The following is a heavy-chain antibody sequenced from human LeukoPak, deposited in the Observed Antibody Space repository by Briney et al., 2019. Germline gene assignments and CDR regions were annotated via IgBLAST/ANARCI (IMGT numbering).Heavy chain of an antibody. CDR3: ERGPVSAGV. Sequence: SETLSLTCTVSGGSISSYYWRWIRQPPGKGLEWIGYIYYSGSTNYNPSLKSRVTISVDTSKNQFSLKLSSVTAADTAVYYCERGPVSAGVWGQGTLVTVSS. D-gene: IGHD4-17*01. V-gene: IGHV4-59*01. CDR1: GGSISSYY. J-gene: IGHJ4*02. CDR2: IYYSGST.